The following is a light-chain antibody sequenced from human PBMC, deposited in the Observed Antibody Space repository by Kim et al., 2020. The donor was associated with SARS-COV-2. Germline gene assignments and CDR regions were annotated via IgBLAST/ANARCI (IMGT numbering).Light chain of an antibody. CDR3: AAWDDSLSGPV. V-gene: IGLV1-44*01. CDR2: SNN. Sequence: ELTQPPSASGTPGQRVTISCSGSYSNIGRNTINWYQQLPGTAPKLLIYSNNERPSGVPDRFSGSKSGTSASLAISGLLSGDEADYYCAAWDDSLSGPVFGGGTKVTVL. J-gene: IGLJ3*02. CDR1: YSNIGRNT.